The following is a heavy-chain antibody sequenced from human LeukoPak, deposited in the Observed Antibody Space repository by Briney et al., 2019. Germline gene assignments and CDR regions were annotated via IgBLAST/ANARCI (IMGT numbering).Heavy chain of an antibody. CDR2: IYGGNST. Sequence: GSLRLSCAASGFIVSDNYMRWVRPAPGKGLEWLSVIYGGNSTYYAVSVKGRFTISRDTSKNTLYLQMNSLTVEDTAVYYCAKGGYSGHEFDFWGQGALVTVSS. D-gene: IGHD5-12*01. CDR1: GFIVSDNY. V-gene: IGHV3-66*01. CDR3: AKGGYSGHEFDF. J-gene: IGHJ5*01.